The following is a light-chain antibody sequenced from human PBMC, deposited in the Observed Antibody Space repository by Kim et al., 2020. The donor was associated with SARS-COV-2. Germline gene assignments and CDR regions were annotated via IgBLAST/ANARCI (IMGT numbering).Light chain of an antibody. V-gene: IGLV2-14*04. CDR2: DVT. CDR1: SSDVGDYNY. CDR3: SSYSRSSTLV. J-gene: IGLJ2*01. Sequence: GQSITISCTGTSSDVGDYNYVSWYQQYPGKAPKLLIYDVTNRPSGLSNRFSGSKSGNTASLTISGLQAEDEADYYCSSYSRSSTLVFGGGTKLTVL.